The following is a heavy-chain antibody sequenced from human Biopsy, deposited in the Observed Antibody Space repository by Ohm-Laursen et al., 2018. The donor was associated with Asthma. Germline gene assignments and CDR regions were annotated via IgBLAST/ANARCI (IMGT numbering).Heavy chain of an antibody. CDR3: ARAQDYYDSRGYYRSFDY. D-gene: IGHD3-22*01. CDR2: IYYSGST. V-gene: IGHV4-31*03. Sequence: SETLSLTCPVSYGSITSGGYYWTWIRQHPGKGLEWIGFIYYSGSTYYNPSLKSRVSISIDTSKNQFSLKLCSVTAADTAVYYCARAQDYYDSRGYYRSFDYWGQGTLVTVSS. J-gene: IGHJ4*02. CDR1: YGSITSGGYY.